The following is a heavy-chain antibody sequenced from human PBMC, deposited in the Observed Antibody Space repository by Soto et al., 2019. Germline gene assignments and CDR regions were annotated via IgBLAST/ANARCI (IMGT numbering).Heavy chain of an antibody. CDR3: ARTSLTIFGPSNDYYGMGV. V-gene: IGHV4-39*07. D-gene: IGHD3-3*01. CDR1: GDSIRSNNYY. Sequence: SSETLSLTCTVSGDSIRSNNYYWGWIRQPPGKGLEWIGSMYHSGNTYHNPSLKSRVTISVDTSKNQFSLKLSSVTAADTAVYYCARTSLTIFGPSNDYYGMGVWGLGTTVT. J-gene: IGHJ6*02. CDR2: MYHSGNT.